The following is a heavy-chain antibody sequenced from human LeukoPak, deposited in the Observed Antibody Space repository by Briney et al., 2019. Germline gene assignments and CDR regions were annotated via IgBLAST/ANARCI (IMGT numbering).Heavy chain of an antibody. CDR3: TRVGGPRVRGVIYFDY. CDR1: GFTFGDYA. V-gene: IGHV3-49*04. CDR2: IRSKAYGGTT. Sequence: GGSLRLSCTASGFTFGDYAMSWVRQAPGKGLEGVGFIRSKAYGGTTEYAASVKGRFTISRDDSKSIAYLQMNSLKTEDTAVYYCTRVGGPRVRGVIYFDYWGQGTLVTVSS. D-gene: IGHD3-10*01. J-gene: IGHJ4*02.